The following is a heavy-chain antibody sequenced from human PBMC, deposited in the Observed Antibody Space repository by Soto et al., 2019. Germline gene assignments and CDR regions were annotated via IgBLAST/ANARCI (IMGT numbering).Heavy chain of an antibody. CDR3: CYGSGTLGYYYYYGMDV. D-gene: IGHD3-10*01. Sequence: GASVKVSCKASGYTFTSYAMHWVRQAPGQRLEWMGWINAGNGNTKYSQKFQGRVTITRDTSASTAYMELSSLRSEDTAVYYCCYGSGTLGYYYYYGMDVSGQGTTVTVSS. CDR1: GYTFTSYA. CDR2: INAGNGNT. J-gene: IGHJ6*02. V-gene: IGHV1-3*01.